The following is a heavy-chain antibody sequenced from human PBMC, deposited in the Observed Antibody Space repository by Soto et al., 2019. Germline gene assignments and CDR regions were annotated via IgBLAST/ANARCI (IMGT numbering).Heavy chain of an antibody. J-gene: IGHJ4*02. Sequence: QVQLVESGGGVVQPGRSLRLSCAASGFTFSSYGMHWVRQAPGKGLEWVAVISYDGSNKYYADSVKGRFTISRDNSKNTLYLQMNSLRAEDTAVYYCAKASSSPHFYYCGQGTLVTVSS. CDR1: GFTFSSYG. V-gene: IGHV3-30*18. CDR2: ISYDGSNK. D-gene: IGHD6-6*01. CDR3: AKASSSPHFYY.